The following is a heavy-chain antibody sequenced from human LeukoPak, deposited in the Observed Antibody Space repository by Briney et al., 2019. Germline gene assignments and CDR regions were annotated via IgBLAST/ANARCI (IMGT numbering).Heavy chain of an antibody. CDR3: AREESSCSGGSCYIDY. D-gene: IGHD2-15*01. CDR1: GYTFTGYY. V-gene: IGHV1-2*02. J-gene: IGHJ4*02. CDR2: ISPDSGDT. Sequence: ASVKVSCKASGYTFTGYYMHWVRQAPGQGLEWMGWISPDSGDTNYAQKFPGRVTMTRDTSISAAYMELSRLTSDDTAVFYCAREESSCSGGSCYIDYWGQGTLVTVSS.